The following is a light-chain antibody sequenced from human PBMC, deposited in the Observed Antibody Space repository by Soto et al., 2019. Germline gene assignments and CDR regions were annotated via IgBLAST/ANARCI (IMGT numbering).Light chain of an antibody. CDR1: SNDVGSYNY. CDR2: EVS. J-gene: IGLJ2*01. CDR3: SSFTSSSALEVV. Sequence: QSVLTQPASVSGSPGQSITVSCTGTSNDVGSYNYVSWYQQHPGKAPKLMIYEVSNRPSGVSNRFSGSKSGNTASLTISGLQAEDEADYYCSSFTSSSALEVVFGGGTQLTVL. V-gene: IGLV2-14*01.